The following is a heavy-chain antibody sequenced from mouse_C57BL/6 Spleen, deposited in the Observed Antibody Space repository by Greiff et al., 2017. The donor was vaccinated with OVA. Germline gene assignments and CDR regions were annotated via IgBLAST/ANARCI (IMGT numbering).Heavy chain of an antibody. CDR1: GYTFTSYG. V-gene: IGHV1-81*01. CDR3: ADGGFDCDYEEFAY. D-gene: IGHD2-4*01. Sequence: VQLQESGAELARPGASVKLSCKASGYTFTSYGISWVKQRTGQGLEWIGEIYPRSGNTNYNEKFKGKATLTADKSSSTAYMELRSLTSEDSAVYVCADGGFDCDYEEFAYWGQGTLVTVSA. CDR2: IYPRSGNT. J-gene: IGHJ3*01.